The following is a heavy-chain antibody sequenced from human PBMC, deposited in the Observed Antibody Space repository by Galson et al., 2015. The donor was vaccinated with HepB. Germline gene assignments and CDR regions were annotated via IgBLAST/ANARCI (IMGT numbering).Heavy chain of an antibody. J-gene: IGHJ4*02. V-gene: IGHV3-30-3*01. CDR2: ISYDGSNK. CDR3: ARHPSTLGLRGAILY. D-gene: IGHD2-2*01. Sequence: SLRLSCAASGFTFRSYAMHWVRQAPGKGLEWVAVISYDGSNKYYADSVKGRFTISRDNSKNTLYLQMNSLRAEDTASYYCARHPSTLGLRGAILYWGQGSLLTVSS. CDR1: GFTFRSYA.